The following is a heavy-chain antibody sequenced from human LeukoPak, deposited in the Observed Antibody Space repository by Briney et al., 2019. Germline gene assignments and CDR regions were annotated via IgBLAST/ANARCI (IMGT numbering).Heavy chain of an antibody. V-gene: IGHV4-34*01. CDR3: ARYQLLQYYYYGMDV. CDR2: INHSGST. CDR1: GGSFSGYY. D-gene: IGHD2-2*01. J-gene: IGHJ6*02. Sequence: ETLSLTSAVYGGSFSGYYWTWIRQPPGKGLEWIGEINHSGSTNYNPSLKSRVTISVDTSKNQFSLKLSSVPAADTAMYYCARYQLLQYYYYGMDVWGQGTTVTVSS.